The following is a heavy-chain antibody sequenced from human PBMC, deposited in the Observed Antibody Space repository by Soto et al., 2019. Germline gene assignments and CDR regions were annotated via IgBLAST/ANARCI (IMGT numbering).Heavy chain of an antibody. CDR3: ARSLGWYAVDY. J-gene: IGHJ4*02. D-gene: IGHD6-19*01. CDR2: MSHIGSF. Sequence: QVLLQESGPGLVQPSGTLSLSCVVSGVSIGSNYYWGWVRQPPGKGLEWLGYMSHIGSFNYNPSLKSRVIISMDKSQNQLSLKLDSMTAADTPVYYCARSLGWYAVDYWGQGTLVIVSS. V-gene: IGHV4-4*02. CDR1: GVSIGSNYY.